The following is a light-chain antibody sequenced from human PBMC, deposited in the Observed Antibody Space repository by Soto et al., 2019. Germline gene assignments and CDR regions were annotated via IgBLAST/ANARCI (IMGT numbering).Light chain of an antibody. V-gene: IGKV3-15*01. CDR1: QSVRSN. Sequence: EIVMTQSPAILSVSPGERATLSCRASQSVRSNLAWYQQKPGQAPRLLIYGASTRATGIPARFSGSGSGTEFTLTISSLQSEDIAVYYCQQYDNWWTFGQGTKVEIK. CDR2: GAS. CDR3: QQYDNWWT. J-gene: IGKJ1*01.